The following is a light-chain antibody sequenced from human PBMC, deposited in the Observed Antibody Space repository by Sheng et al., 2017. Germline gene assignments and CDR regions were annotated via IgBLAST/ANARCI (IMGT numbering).Light chain of an antibody. J-gene: IGKJ2*01. V-gene: IGKV3-20*01. CDR3: HQYGSSPDT. CDR2: GAS. Sequence: EIVVTQSPGTLSLSPGERATLSCRTSESISSYLAWYQLRPGQAPRLLIYGASIRAAGIPDRFSGSGSGTDFTLTISRLEPEDFAVYYCHQYGSSPDTFGQGTKLEI. CDR1: ESISSY.